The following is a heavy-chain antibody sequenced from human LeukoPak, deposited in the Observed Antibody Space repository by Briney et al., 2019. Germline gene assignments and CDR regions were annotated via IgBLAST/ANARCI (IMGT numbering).Heavy chain of an antibody. V-gene: IGHV5-51*01. CDR2: IFPRDSDV. CDR3: VRSLPGTLLRGYGMDV. Sequence: GESLKLSCKTSGYTFTSYWIGWERQTPGKGLECMGVIFPRDSDVRYSPSFQGQVTISADKSTNTAYLHWGSLKASDSAMYYCVRSLPGTLLRGYGMDVWGPGTTVTVS. CDR1: GYTFTSYW. J-gene: IGHJ6*02. D-gene: IGHD3-10*01.